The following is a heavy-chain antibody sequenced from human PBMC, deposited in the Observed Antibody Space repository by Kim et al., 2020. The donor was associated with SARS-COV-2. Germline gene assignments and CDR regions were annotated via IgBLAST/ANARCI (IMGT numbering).Heavy chain of an antibody. Sequence: ASVKVSCKASGYTFTSYDINWVRQATGQGLEWMGWMNPNSGNTGYAQKFQGRVTMTRNTSISTAYMELSSLRSEDTAVYYCARARVFRAAYNWFDPWGQGNLVTVSS. CDR1: GYTFTSYD. CDR2: MNPNSGNT. V-gene: IGHV1-8*01. J-gene: IGHJ5*02. CDR3: ARARVFRAAYNWFDP. D-gene: IGHD3-10*02.